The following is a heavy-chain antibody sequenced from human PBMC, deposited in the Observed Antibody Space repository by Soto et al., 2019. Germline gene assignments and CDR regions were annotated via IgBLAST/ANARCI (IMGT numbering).Heavy chain of an antibody. J-gene: IGHJ6*02. CDR1: GFTFSRSD. CDR2: VRSKIHNYAT. V-gene: IGHV3-73*02. Sequence: QLVESGGGLVQAGGSLRLSCSASGFTFSRSDLHWVRQAPGKGLEWVGRVRSKIHNYATSFADSVRGRFTISRKDSDNTVSLEMSGLKSEDTALYYCSRHEEGRRMVFYGMDVWGQGTTVTVSS. D-gene: IGHD2-8*01. CDR3: SRHEEGRRMVFYGMDV.